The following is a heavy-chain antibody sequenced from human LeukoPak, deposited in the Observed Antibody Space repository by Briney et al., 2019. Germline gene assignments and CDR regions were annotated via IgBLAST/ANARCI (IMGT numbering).Heavy chain of an antibody. D-gene: IGHD5-24*01. CDR3: EAREVAPNPPYI. CDR2: ICGSGGTT. Sequence: GGSLRLSCAPSGFTFRSYAISWVRHAPGEGGEWVSPICGSGGTTSYTDSVKGRFTISRENSTNTLYLQKNSVRAEDTAVNYCEAREVAPNPPYIWGERTMVTLSS. J-gene: IGHJ3*02. CDR1: GFTFRSYA. V-gene: IGHV3-23*01.